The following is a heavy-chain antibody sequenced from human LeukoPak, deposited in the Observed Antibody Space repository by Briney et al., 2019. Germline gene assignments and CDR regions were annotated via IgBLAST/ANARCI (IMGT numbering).Heavy chain of an antibody. D-gene: IGHD3-22*01. CDR3: ARKGSRSASDYYDSSGYYYGWFDP. V-gene: IGHV3-30-3*01. CDR2: ISYDGSNK. CDR1: GFTFSSYA. J-gene: IGHJ5*02. Sequence: GRSLRLSCAASGFTFSSYAMHWVRQAPGKGLEWVAVISYDGSNKYYADSVKGRFTISRDNSKNTLYLQMNSLRAEDTAVYYCARKGSRSASDYYDSSGYYYGWFDPWGQGTLVTVSS.